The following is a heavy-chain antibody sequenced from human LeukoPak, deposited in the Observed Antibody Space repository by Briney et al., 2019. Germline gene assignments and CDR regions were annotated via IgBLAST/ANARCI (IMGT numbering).Heavy chain of an antibody. CDR1: GGSFSGYY. D-gene: IGHD3-10*01. Sequence: SETLSLTCAVYGGSFSGYYWSWIRQPPGKGLEWIGEINHSGSTNYNPSLKSRVTISVEKSKNHSSLKLSSVTAADTAVYYCGRGRCRILWFGGHFDYWGQGTLVTVSS. J-gene: IGHJ4*02. V-gene: IGHV4-34*01. CDR3: GRGRCRILWFGGHFDY. CDR2: INHSGST.